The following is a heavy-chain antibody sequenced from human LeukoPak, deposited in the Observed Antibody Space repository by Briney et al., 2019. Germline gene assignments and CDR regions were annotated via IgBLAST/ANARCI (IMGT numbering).Heavy chain of an antibody. CDR2: INHSGST. CDR3: ARDLRRAVAGHYYYYGMDV. D-gene: IGHD6-19*01. J-gene: IGHJ6*04. CDR1: GWSFSGYY. V-gene: IGHV4-34*01. Sequence: ASETLSLTCAVYGWSFSGYYWSWIRQPPGKGLEWIGEINHSGSTNCNPSLKSRVTISVDTSKNQFSLKLSSVTAADTAVYYCARDLRRAVAGHYYYYGMDVWGKGTTVTVSS.